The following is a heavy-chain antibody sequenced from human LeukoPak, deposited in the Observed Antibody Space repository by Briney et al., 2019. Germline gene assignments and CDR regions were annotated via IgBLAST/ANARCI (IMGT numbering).Heavy chain of an antibody. V-gene: IGHV4-39*01. CDR3: ARLGEGLNILDPDY. D-gene: IGHD3-9*01. CDR1: GGSISSSNYY. CDR2: IYYSGST. Sequence: SETLSLTCTVSGGSISSSNYYWGWIRQPPGKGLEWIGSIYYSGSTYYNPSFKSRVTISVDTSKNQFSLKLSSVTAADTAVYYCARLGEGLNILDPDYWGQGTLVTVSS. J-gene: IGHJ4*02.